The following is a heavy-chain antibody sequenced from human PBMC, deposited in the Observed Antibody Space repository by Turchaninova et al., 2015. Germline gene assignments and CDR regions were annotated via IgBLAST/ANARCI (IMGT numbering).Heavy chain of an antibody. Sequence: EVQLLQSGAGVKEPGESLRIAGQGSGYSFPSYWINWVRRMPGKGLEWVGRMEPRDSRTNYSPSFQGHVTISADKSISTAFLQWNSLRASDTAIYYCVREWRDPWGQGTLVIVST. CDR2: MEPRDSRT. CDR1: GYSFPSYW. D-gene: IGHD2-8*01. CDR3: VREWRDP. V-gene: IGHV5-10-1*03. J-gene: IGHJ5*02.